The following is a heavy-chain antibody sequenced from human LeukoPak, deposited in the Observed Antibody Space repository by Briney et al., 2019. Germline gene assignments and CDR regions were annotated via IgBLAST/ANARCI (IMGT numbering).Heavy chain of an antibody. V-gene: IGHV4-59*01. J-gene: IGHJ4*02. CDR2: IYKSGIT. CDR3: ARSRSPSRGFDY. CDR1: GGAITSYY. Sequence: ETLSLTCTVSGGAITSYYWSWVRQPPGKRLEGIGYIYKSGITSYNPSFTSRGTISVDTSKNQSSLQLTSVTAADTAAYSCARSRSPSRGFDYWGQGILVTVSS.